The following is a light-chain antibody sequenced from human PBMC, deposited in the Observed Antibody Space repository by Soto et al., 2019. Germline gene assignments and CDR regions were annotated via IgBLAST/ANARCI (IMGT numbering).Light chain of an antibody. CDR3: QTWGTGIHVI. CDR2: LNSDGSH. CDR1: SGHSNYA. J-gene: IGLJ2*01. V-gene: IGLV4-69*01. Sequence: QSVLTQSPSASGSLGASVKLTCTLSSGHSNYAIAWHQQQPEKGPRYLMKLNSDGSHSKGDGIPDRFSGSSSGAERYLTISSLQSEDEADYYCQTWGTGIHVILGGGTKLTVL.